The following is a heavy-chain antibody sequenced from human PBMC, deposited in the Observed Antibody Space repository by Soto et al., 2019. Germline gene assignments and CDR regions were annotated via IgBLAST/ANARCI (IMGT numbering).Heavy chain of an antibody. J-gene: IGHJ5*02. V-gene: IGHV3-23*01. CDR2: ISGSGGST. Sequence: GGSLRLSCAASGFTFSSYAMSWVRQAPGKGLEWVSAISGSGGSTYYADSVKGRFTISRDNSKNTLYLQMNSLRAEDTAVYYCAAHFRTMRSEVSWFDPWGQGTLVTVSS. CDR3: AAHFRTMRSEVSWFDP. CDR1: GFTFSSYA. D-gene: IGHD3-22*01.